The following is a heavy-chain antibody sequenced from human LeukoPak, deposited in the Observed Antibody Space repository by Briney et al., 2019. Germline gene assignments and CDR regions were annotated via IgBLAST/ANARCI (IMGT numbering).Heavy chain of an antibody. Sequence: SQTLSLTCTVSGGSVSSGDYYWSWIRQPPGKGLEWIGCFYYSGNTNYNPSLKSRVTISVDTSKNQFSLNLSSVTAADTAVYYCARGRVAGFYWGQGNLVTVSS. D-gene: IGHD6-19*01. V-gene: IGHV4-61*08. CDR3: ARGRVAGFY. CDR1: GGSVSSGDYY. J-gene: IGHJ4*02. CDR2: FYYSGNT.